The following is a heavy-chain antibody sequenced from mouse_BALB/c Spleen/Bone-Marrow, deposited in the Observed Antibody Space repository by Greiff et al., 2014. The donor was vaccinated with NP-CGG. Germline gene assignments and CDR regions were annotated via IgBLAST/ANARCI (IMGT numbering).Heavy chain of an antibody. V-gene: IGHV1S81*02. J-gene: IGHJ2*01. CDR3: TRSTMITYFDY. CDR2: INPSNGGT. D-gene: IGHD2-4*01. Sequence: VQLQESGAELVKPGASVKLSCKASGYTFTSYYMYWVKQRPGQGLEWIGEINPSNGGTNFNEKFKSKATLTVDKSSSTAYMQLSSLTSEDSAVYYCTRSTMITYFDYWGQDTTLTVSS. CDR1: GYTFTSYY.